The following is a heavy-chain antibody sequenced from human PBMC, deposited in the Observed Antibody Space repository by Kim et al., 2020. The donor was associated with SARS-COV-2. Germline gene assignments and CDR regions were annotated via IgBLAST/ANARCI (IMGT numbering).Heavy chain of an antibody. D-gene: IGHD1-26*01. Sequence: GGSLRLSCAASGFTFSNAWMSWVRQAPGKGLEWVGRIKSKTDGGTTDYAAPVKGRFTISRDDSKNTLYLQMNSLKTEDTAVYYCTTYPSNVGATLDYWGQGTLVTVSS. CDR2: IKSKTDGGTT. CDR3: TTYPSNVGATLDY. J-gene: IGHJ4*02. CDR1: GFTFSNAW. V-gene: IGHV3-15*01.